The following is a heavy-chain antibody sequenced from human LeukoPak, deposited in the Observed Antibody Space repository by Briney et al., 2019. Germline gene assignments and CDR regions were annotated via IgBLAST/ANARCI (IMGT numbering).Heavy chain of an antibody. V-gene: IGHV1-18*01. CDR2: ISAYNGNT. D-gene: IGHD2-2*01. Sequence: ASVKVSCKPSGYTFNTYGISWVRQAPGQGLEWMGWISAYNGNTNYAQKFQGRVTMTTDTSTTTAYMELRSLRSDDTAVYYCAKDRKVVPAASFDPWGQGTLVTVSS. CDR1: GYTFNTYG. J-gene: IGHJ5*02. CDR3: AKDRKVVPAASFDP.